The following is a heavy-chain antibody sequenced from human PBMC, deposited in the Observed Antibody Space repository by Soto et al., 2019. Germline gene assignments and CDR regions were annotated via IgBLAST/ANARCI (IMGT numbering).Heavy chain of an antibody. CDR1: GFTFSDYY. Sequence: GGSLRLSCAASGFTFSDYYISWIRQAPGKGLEWVSYISSSGSTIYYADSVKGRFTISRDNAKNSLYLQMNSLRAEDTAVYYCARRKDIVVVPAARAGGMDVWGQGTTVTVSS. CDR2: ISSSGSTI. J-gene: IGHJ6*02. V-gene: IGHV3-11*01. D-gene: IGHD2-2*01. CDR3: ARRKDIVVVPAARAGGMDV.